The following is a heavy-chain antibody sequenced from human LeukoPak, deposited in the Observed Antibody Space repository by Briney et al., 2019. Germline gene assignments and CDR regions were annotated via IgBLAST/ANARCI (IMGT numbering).Heavy chain of an antibody. CDR3: ARDLSDYYGSGSYRPIDAFDI. J-gene: IGHJ3*02. CDR1: TVSGSSGNF. V-gene: IGHV4-4*02. CDR2: VHKSGRT. Sequence: SETLSLTCALSTVSGSSGNFWSWVRQPPGEGLEWIGEVHKSGRTNYNPSLKTRVTISIDTSKNQFSLKLSPVTAADTAVYYCARDLSDYYGSGSYRPIDAFDIWGQGTMVTVSS. D-gene: IGHD3-10*01.